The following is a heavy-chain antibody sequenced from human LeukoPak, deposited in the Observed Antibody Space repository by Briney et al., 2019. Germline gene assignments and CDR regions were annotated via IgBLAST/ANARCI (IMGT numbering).Heavy chain of an antibody. CDR2: ITDNGGTT. CDR1: GFTFNTYA. V-gene: IGHV3-23*01. Sequence: PGGSLRLSCAASGFTFNTYAMAWVRQAPGKGLEWVSGITDNGGTTYYADSVKGRFTISRDNSKNTLYLQMNSLRAEDTAIFYCAKRDYADNHYSPLFDHWGQGTLVTVSS. CDR3: AKRDYADNHYSPLFDH. J-gene: IGHJ4*02. D-gene: IGHD4-23*01.